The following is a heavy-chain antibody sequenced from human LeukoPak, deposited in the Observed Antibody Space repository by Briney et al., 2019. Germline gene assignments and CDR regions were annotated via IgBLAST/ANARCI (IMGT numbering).Heavy chain of an antibody. CDR1: GFTFSSYG. CDR3: AKEGYSVKEFWSGYYTVDV. V-gene: IGHV3-30*02. D-gene: IGHD3-3*01. J-gene: IGHJ6*04. Sequence: PGGSLRLSCAASGFTFSSYGMHWVRQAPGKGLEWVAFIRYDGRNKYYGDSVKGRFTISRDNSKNTLYMQMNSLRAEDTAVYYCAKEGYSVKEFWSGYYTVDVCGKGTTVIVSS. CDR2: IRYDGRNK.